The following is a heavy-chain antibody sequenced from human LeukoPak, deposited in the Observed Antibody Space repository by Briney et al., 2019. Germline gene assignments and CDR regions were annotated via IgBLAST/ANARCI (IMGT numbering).Heavy chain of an antibody. D-gene: IGHD3-22*01. Sequence: GESLKISCKGSGYSFTNYWIGWVRQMPGKGLEWMGIIYPGDSDTRYSPSFQGQVTISADKSISTAYLQWSSLKASDTAMYYCARRPWSDYYDSSGYYFDYWGQGTLVTVSS. V-gene: IGHV5-51*01. CDR2: IYPGDSDT. J-gene: IGHJ4*02. CDR3: ARRPWSDYYDSSGYYFDY. CDR1: GYSFTNYW.